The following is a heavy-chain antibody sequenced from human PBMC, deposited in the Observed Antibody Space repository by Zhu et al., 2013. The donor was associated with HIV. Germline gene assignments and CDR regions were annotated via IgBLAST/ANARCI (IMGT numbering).Heavy chain of an antibody. V-gene: IGHV4-39*07. CDR1: GGSISSSSYY. D-gene: IGHD1-7*01. CDR3: ARGGGRYNWNSYYYYYGMDV. Sequence: QVQLQESGPGLVKPSETLSLTCTVSGGSISSSSYYWGWIRQPPGKGLEWIGSIYYSGSTYYNPSLKSRVTISVDTSKNQFSLKLSSVTAADTAVYYCARGGGRYNWNSYYYYYGMDVWGQGTTVTVSS. CDR2: IYYSGST. J-gene: IGHJ6*02.